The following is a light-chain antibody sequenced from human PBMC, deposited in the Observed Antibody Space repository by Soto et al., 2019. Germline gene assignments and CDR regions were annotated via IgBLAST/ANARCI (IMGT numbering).Light chain of an antibody. CDR3: SSYTSSSLYV. CDR2: DVS. CDR1: SSDVGGYDY. J-gene: IGLJ1*01. V-gene: IGLV2-14*03. Sequence: QSALTQPASVSGSPGQSITISCTGTSSDVGGYDYVSWYQHHPGKDPKLMIYDVSNRPSGVSNRFSGSKSGNTASLTISGLQAEDDADYYCSSYTSSSLYVFGTGTKLTVL.